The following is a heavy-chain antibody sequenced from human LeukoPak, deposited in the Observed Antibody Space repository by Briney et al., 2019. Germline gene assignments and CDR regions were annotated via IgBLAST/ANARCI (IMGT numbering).Heavy chain of an antibody. D-gene: IGHD2-2*01. CDR2: IAHDETNR. V-gene: IGHV3-30*04. Sequence: PGWSLTLSCAASGFTFGSYAMHWVRQAPGKGLEWVAVIAHDETNRFYADSVKGRFIISRDNSMNTLYLRMNSLRPEDTAVYFCARDVLPGAPDYFDHWGQGTLVTVSS. J-gene: IGHJ4*02. CDR1: GFTFGSYA. CDR3: ARDVLPGAPDYFDH.